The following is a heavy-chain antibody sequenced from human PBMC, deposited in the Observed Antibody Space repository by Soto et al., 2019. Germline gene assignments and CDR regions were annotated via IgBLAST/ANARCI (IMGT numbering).Heavy chain of an antibody. Sequence: QVRLVESGGGEVQPGGSLRLSCTASGFIFSSYGMHWVRQAPGKGPVWVAFISSDGSEEYYTDSVKGRFSISRDASKNKLYLQMNSLRVEDTAVYYCAKRLGNDVCDVWGQGTMVTVSS. CDR2: ISSDGSEE. J-gene: IGHJ3*01. CDR3: AKRLGNDVCDV. D-gene: IGHD7-27*01. V-gene: IGHV3-30*18. CDR1: GFIFSSYG.